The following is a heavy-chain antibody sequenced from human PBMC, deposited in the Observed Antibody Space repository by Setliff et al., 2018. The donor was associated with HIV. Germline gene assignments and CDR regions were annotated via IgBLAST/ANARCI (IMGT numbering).Heavy chain of an antibody. Sequence: PSETLSLTCTVSRDSIKNYYWNWIRQPPGKGLEWIGKIYYSGNTFYNSSLKSRVSISVDTSKNQFSLRLRSVTAADTAIYYCARERPPMEGCGDYFDHWGQGTLVTVSS. D-gene: IGHD3-3*01. V-gene: IGHV4-59*01. CDR1: RDSIKNYY. CDR3: ARERPPMEGCGDYFDH. J-gene: IGHJ4*02. CDR2: IYYSGNT.